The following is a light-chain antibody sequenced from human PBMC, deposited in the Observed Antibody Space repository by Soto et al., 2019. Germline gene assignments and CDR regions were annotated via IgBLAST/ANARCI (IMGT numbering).Light chain of an antibody. V-gene: IGKV1-39*01. J-gene: IGKJ2*01. CDR3: QQSYSTPI. CDR1: QSISSS. CDR2: APS. Sequence: DIQMTQSPSSLSASVGDRVTITCRASQSISSSLNWYQQKPGKAPQLLIYAPSSLQSGVPSRFSGSGSGTYITLTISSLQTEDFATYYCQQSYSTPIFGQGTKLEIK.